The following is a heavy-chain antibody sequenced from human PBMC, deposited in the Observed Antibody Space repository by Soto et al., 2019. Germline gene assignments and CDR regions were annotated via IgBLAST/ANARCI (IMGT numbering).Heavy chain of an antibody. D-gene: IGHD5-18*01. V-gene: IGHV3-15*07. J-gene: IGHJ6*02. CDR2: IKSKTDGGTA. CDR1: GFTFSNAW. CDR3: TTGDTPMELGYYYYGMDV. Sequence: EVQLVESGGGLVKPGGSLRLSCAASGFTFSNAWMNWVRQAPGKGLEWVGRIKSKTDGGTADYGAPVKGRLTISRDDSKHTLYLQMNSLKTEDPAVYYCTTGDTPMELGYYYYGMDVWGQGTPVTVSS.